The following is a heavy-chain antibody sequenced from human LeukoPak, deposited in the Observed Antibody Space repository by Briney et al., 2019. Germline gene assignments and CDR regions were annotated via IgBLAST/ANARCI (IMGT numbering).Heavy chain of an antibody. CDR2: ISGSGGST. J-gene: IGHJ4*02. D-gene: IGHD3-22*01. V-gene: IGHV3-23*01. Sequence: PGGSLRLSCAASGSTFSRYAMSWVRQAPGKGLEWVSAISGSGGSTYYADPVKGRFTISRDNSKNTLYLQMNSLRAEDTAVYYCAKGISGYYYYFDYWGQGTLVTVSS. CDR1: GSTFSRYA. CDR3: AKGISGYYYYFDY.